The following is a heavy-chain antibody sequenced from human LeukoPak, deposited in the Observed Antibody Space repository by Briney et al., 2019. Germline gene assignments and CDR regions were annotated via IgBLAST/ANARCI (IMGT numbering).Heavy chain of an antibody. CDR3: ATPHGYSSSWYYFDY. CDR1: GGTFSSYA. CDR2: IIPIFGTA. D-gene: IGHD6-13*01. V-gene: IGHV1-69*06. Sequence: ASVKVSCKASGGTFSSYAISWVRQAPGQGLEWMGGIIPIFGTANYAQKFQGRVTITADKSTSTAYMELSSQRSEDTAVYYCATPHGYSSSWYYFDYWGQGTLVTVSS. J-gene: IGHJ4*02.